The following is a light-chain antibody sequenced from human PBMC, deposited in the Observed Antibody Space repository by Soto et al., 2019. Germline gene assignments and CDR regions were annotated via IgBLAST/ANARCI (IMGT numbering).Light chain of an antibody. V-gene: IGKV3D-15*01. CDR3: QQRDSWPIT. J-gene: IGKJ5*01. CDR2: GAS. Sequence: EIVMTQSPATLCVSPGERATLSCRASQSVSSNLAWYQQKPGQAPRLLIFGASNRATGIPARFSGSGSGTDFTLTINSLEPDDFAVYYCQQRDSWPITFGQGTRLAIK. CDR1: QSVSSN.